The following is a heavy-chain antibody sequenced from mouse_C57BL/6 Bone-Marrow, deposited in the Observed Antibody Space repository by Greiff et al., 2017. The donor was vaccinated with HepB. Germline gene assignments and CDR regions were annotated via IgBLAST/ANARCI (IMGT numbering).Heavy chain of an antibody. CDR2: INPSNGGT. J-gene: IGHJ2*01. V-gene: IGHV1-53*01. CDR1: GYTFTSYW. Sequence: QVQLQQPGAELVKPGASVKMSCKASGYTFTSYWITWVKQRPGQGLEWIGNINPSNGGTNYNEKFKSKATLTVDKSSSTAYMQLSSLTSEDSAVYYCAREDYYGSRGYYFDYWGQGTTLTVSS. CDR3: AREDYYGSRGYYFDY. D-gene: IGHD1-1*01.